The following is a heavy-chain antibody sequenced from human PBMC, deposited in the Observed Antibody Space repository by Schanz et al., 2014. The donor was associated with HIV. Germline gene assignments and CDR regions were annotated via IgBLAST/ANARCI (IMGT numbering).Heavy chain of an antibody. Sequence: EQLVASGGGVVQPGRSLRLSCAASGFTFSSHWMHWVRQAPGKGLEWVSSISESGGRTYYADSVNGRFTISRDNSKNTLYLQMTTLRTEDTAVYYCAKPEYDSSGNSQSHFDYWGQGTLVTVSS. J-gene: IGHJ4*02. CDR1: GFTFSSHW. CDR3: AKPEYDSSGNSQSHFDY. V-gene: IGHV3-23*04. D-gene: IGHD3-22*01. CDR2: ISESGGRT.